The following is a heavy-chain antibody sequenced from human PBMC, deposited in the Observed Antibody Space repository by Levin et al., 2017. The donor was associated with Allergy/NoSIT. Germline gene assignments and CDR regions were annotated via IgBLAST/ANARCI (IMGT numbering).Heavy chain of an antibody. CDR3: ARDRENRLYDFWSGYPYYYGMDV. Sequence: AGGSLRLSCAASGFTFSSYWMHWVRQAPGKGLVWVSRINSDGSSTSYADSVKGRFTISRDNAKNTLYLQMNSLRAEDTAVYYCARDRENRLYDFWSGYPYYYGMDVWGQGTTVTVSS. J-gene: IGHJ6*02. D-gene: IGHD3-3*01. CDR1: GFTFSSYW. V-gene: IGHV3-74*01. CDR2: INSDGSST.